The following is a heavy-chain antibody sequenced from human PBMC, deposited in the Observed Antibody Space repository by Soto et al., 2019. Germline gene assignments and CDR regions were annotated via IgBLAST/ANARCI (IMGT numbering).Heavy chain of an antibody. V-gene: IGHV4-30-2*01. D-gene: IGHD2-15*01. CDR2: IYHSGST. CDR1: GGSISSGGYS. Sequence: QLQLQESGAGLVKPSQTLSLTCAVSGGSISSGGYSWSWIRQPPGKGLEWIGYIYHSGSTYYNPSLKGRVTMPVDRSKNQFSLKLSSVTAADTAVYYCARVGGGYCRGGSCYHPSGQGTLVTVSS. J-gene: IGHJ5*02. CDR3: ARVGGGYCRGGSCYHP.